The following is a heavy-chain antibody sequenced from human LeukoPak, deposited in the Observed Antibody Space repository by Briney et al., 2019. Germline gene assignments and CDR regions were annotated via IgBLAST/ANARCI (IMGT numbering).Heavy chain of an antibody. CDR1: GFTFSSYA. CDR3: ARDSLILSLNGMDV. Sequence: GGSLRLSCAASGFTFSSYAMHRVRQAPGKGLEYVSAISSNGGSTYYANSVKGRFTISRDNSKNTLYLQMGSLRAEDMAVYYCARDSLILSLNGMDVWGQGTTVTVSS. J-gene: IGHJ6*02. CDR2: ISSNGGST. V-gene: IGHV3-64*01.